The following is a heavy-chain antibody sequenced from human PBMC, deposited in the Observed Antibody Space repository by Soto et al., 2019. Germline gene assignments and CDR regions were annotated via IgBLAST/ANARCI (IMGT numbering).Heavy chain of an antibody. Sequence: TLSLTCTVSGGSISSYYWSWIRQPPGKGLEWIGYIYYSGSTNYNPSLKSRVTKSVDTSKNQFSLKLSSVTAADTAVYYCARDRGGYSYGFNQIVKDYYYYGMDVWGQGTTVTVSS. CDR1: GGSISSYY. CDR2: IYYSGST. V-gene: IGHV4-59*01. CDR3: ARDRGGYSYGFNQIVKDYYYYGMDV. D-gene: IGHD5-18*01. J-gene: IGHJ6*02.